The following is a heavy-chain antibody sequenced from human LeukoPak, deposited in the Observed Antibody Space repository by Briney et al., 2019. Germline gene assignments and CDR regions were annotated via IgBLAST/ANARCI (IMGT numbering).Heavy chain of an antibody. CDR2: ICGSGGST. V-gene: IGHV3-23*01. CDR3: AKDLNDSSGFDY. Sequence: GGSLRLSCAASGFTFSSYAMSWVRQAPGKGLEWVSAICGSGGSTYYADSVKGRFTISRDNSKNTLYLQMNSLRAEDTAVYYCAKDLNDSSGFDYWGQGTLVTVSS. J-gene: IGHJ4*02. CDR1: GFTFSSYA. D-gene: IGHD3-22*01.